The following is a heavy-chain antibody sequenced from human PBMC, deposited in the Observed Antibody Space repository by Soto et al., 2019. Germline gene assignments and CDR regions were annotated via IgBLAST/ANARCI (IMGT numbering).Heavy chain of an antibody. CDR1: GYTFTSYG. D-gene: IGHD2-21*02. J-gene: IGHJ5*02. CDR2: ISAYNGNT. CDR3: ARDRQGIAYCGGDCYSRVWFDP. V-gene: IGHV1-18*01. Sequence: ASVKVSCKASGYTFTSYGISWVRQAPGQGLEWMGWISAYNGNTNYAQKLQGRVTMTTDTSTSTAYMELRSLRSDDTAVYYCARDRQGIAYCGGDCYSRVWFDPWGQGTLVTVSS.